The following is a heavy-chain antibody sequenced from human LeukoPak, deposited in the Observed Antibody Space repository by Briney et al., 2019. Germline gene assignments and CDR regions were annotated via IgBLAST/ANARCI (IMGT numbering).Heavy chain of an antibody. CDR2: INSDGSGT. D-gene: IGHD6-13*01. CDR3: AKDVASSIAAAGTRIGAWGYYYYGMDV. CDR1: GFTFSSYW. J-gene: IGHJ6*02. V-gene: IGHV3-74*01. Sequence: PGGSLRLSCAASGFTFSSYWMHWVRQAPGKGLVWVSRINSDGSGTTYADSVRGRFTISRDNAKNSLYLQMNSLRAEDTALYYCAKDVASSIAAAGTRIGAWGYYYYGMDVWGQGTTVTVSS.